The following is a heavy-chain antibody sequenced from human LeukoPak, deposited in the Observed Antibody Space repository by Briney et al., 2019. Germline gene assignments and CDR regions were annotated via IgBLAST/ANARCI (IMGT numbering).Heavy chain of an antibody. CDR2: IYSGGST. CDR1: GFNVRSYY. Sequence: AGGSLRHLRALSGFNVRSYYMRWVRQAPAKGLEWVSVIYSGGSTYYADSVQGRFTISRDNSKNTLYLQMNSLRAEDTAVYYCARVPSWDYYYMDVWGKGTTVTVSS. D-gene: IGHD3-16*01. V-gene: IGHV3-53*01. J-gene: IGHJ6*03. CDR3: ARVPSWDYYYMDV.